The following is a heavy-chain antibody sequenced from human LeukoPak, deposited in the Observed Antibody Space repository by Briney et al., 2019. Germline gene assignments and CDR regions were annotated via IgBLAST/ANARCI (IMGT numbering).Heavy chain of an antibody. Sequence: SQTLSLTCTVSGGSISSYYWSWIRQPPGKGLEWIGYIYYSGSTNYNPSLKSRVTISVDTSKNQFSLKLSSVTAADTAVYYCAGDTANFDYWGQGTLVTVSS. CDR2: IYYSGST. CDR3: AGDTANFDY. CDR1: GGSISSYY. D-gene: IGHD5-18*01. V-gene: IGHV4-59*01. J-gene: IGHJ4*02.